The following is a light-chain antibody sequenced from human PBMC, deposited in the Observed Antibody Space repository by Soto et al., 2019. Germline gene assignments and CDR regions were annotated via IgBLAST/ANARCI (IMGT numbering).Light chain of an antibody. J-gene: IGLJ1*01. CDR3: SSYTSSSTPNDV. CDR2: DVS. Sequence: QSALTQPDSVSGSPGQSITISCTGTSSDVGGYNYGSWYQQHPGKAPKLMIYDVSNRPSGVSNRVSGSKSGNTASLTISGLQAEDEADYYCSSYTSSSTPNDVCGTGTKLTVL. CDR1: SSDVGGYNY. V-gene: IGLV2-14*01.